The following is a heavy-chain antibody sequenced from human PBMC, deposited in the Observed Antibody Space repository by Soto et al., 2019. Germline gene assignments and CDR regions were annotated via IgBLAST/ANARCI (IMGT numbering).Heavy chain of an antibody. CDR1: GFNFSAYS. D-gene: IGHD6-13*01. V-gene: IGHV3-48*01. CDR2: ISGSSSI. Sequence: PGGSLRLSCAASGFNFSAYSMDWIRQAPGKGLEWVSYISGSSSIYYADSVKGRFTISRDNAKNSLYLQVNSLRVEDTAIYYCARGAGSSWFFIWGQGTLVTVSS. J-gene: IGHJ4*02. CDR3: ARGAGSSWFFI.